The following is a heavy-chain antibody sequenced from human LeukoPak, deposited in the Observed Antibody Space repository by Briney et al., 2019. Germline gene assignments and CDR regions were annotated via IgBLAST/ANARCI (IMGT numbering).Heavy chain of an antibody. CDR1: GFTFSSYE. CDR3: ARVWQWRTPYYLDY. V-gene: IGHV3-48*03. Sequence: PGGSLRLSCAASGFTFSSYEMNWVRQAPGKGLEWVSYISSSGSTIYYADSVKGRFTISRDNAKNSLYLQMNSLRAEDTAVYYCARVWQWRTPYYLDYRGQGTLVTVSS. D-gene: IGHD6-19*01. CDR2: ISSSGSTI. J-gene: IGHJ4*02.